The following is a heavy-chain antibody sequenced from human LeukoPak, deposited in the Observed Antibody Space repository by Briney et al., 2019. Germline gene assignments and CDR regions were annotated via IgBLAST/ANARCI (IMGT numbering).Heavy chain of an antibody. CDR2: ISDSGDRT. CDR3: ARDARRSSGWYFFDH. Sequence: GGSLRLSCAASGFALSRQDMGWVRQAPGKGLEWVSAISDSGDRTYYVDSVKGRFTISRDNSKNTLYLQMNSLRADDTAVYYCARDARRSSGWYFFDHGGQGILVTVSS. V-gene: IGHV3-23*01. CDR1: GFALSRQD. J-gene: IGHJ4*02. D-gene: IGHD6-19*01.